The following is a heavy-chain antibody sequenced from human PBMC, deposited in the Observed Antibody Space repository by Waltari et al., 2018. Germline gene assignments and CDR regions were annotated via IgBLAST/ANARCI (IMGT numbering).Heavy chain of an antibody. CDR3: SRSLDD. CDR2: ISPDGREK. J-gene: IGHJ6*02. CDR1: GFTFSNSW. Sequence: EVQLVESGGDLVQPGGSLRLSCAASGFTFSNSWMDWVRQAPGKGLGWVANISPDGREKSYVDSVEGRFTISRDNAKNSLYLQMNSLRADDTAVYYCSRSLDDWGQGSTVTVSS. V-gene: IGHV3-7*01.